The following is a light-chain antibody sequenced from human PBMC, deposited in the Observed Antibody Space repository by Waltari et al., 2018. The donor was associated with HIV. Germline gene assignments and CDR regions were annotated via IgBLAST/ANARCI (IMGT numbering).Light chain of an antibody. Sequence: DIQMTQSPSSLSASVGDRVTITCRASQDIRTSLSWYQQKPGKAPKVLIYVASTLRSGVPSRFSGSGSGTEFTLSISSLQPEDLGTYYCQQTLATPLTFGGGTKVEI. J-gene: IGKJ4*01. V-gene: IGKV1-39*01. CDR1: QDIRTS. CDR2: VAS. CDR3: QQTLATPLT.